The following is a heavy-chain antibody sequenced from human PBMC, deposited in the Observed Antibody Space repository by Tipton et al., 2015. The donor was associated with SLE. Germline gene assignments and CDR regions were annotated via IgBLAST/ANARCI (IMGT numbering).Heavy chain of an antibody. V-gene: IGHV4-4*02. CDR2: IYHSGTT. D-gene: IGHD3-10*01. J-gene: IGHJ6*02. CDR3: ARGSRGVGFDV. Sequence: TLSLTCAVSGGSINSYNWWTWVRQPPGKGLEWIGEIYHSGTTNYNPSLKSRVSISVDTSKNHFSLNLYSVTAADTAVYYCARGSRGVGFDVWGHGTTVIVSS. CDR1: GGSINSYNW.